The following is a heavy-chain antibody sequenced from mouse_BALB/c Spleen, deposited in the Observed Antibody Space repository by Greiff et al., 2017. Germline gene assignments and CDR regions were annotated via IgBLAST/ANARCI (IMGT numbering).Heavy chain of an antibody. CDR1: GFTFSSYA. CDR2: ISSGGST. Sequence: EVKVVESGGGLVKPGGSLKLSCAASGFTFSSYAMSWVRQTPEKRLEWVASISSGGSTYYPDSVKGRFTISRDNARNILYLQMSSLRSEDTAMYYCTREPKGAMDYWGQGTSVTVSS. J-gene: IGHJ4*01. V-gene: IGHV5-6-5*01. CDR3: TREPKGAMDY.